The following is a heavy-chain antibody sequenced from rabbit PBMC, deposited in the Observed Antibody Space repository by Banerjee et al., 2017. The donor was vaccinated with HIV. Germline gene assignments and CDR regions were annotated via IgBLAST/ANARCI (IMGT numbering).Heavy chain of an antibody. V-gene: IGHV1S45*01. CDR1: GFSLSYYT. D-gene: IGHD7-1*01. J-gene: IGHJ2*01. Sequence: QEQLEESGGDLVKPEGSLTLTCTASGFSLSYYTICWVRQAPGKGLEWIGCIYAESSDDTYYASWAKGRFTISKTSSTTVTLQMTSLTGADTATYFCARARYLTDGYTGYDGFDPWGPGTLVTVS. CDR3: ARARYLTDGYTGYDGFDP. CDR2: IYAESSDDT.